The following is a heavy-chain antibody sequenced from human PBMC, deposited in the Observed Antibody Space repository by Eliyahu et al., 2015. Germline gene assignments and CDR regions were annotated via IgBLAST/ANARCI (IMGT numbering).Heavy chain of an antibody. D-gene: IGHD6-19*01. V-gene: IGHV4-39*01. CDR2: IYYSGST. CDR3: ATQKVQWLVRLLGASFDY. Sequence: QLQLQESGPGLVKPSETLSLTCTVXXGSXXSSSYYWGWXRQPPGXGLXWIGSIYYSGSTYYNPSLKSRVTISVDTSKNQFSLKLSSVTAADTAVYYCATQKVQWLVRLLGASFDYWGQGTLVTVSS. J-gene: IGHJ4*02. CDR1: XGSXXSSSYY.